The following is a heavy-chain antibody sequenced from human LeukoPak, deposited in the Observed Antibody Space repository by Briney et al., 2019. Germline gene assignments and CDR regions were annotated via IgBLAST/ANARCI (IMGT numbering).Heavy chain of an antibody. CDR2: IYYSGST. CDR1: GGSISSSSYY. Sequence: SETLSLTCTVSGGSISSSSYYWGWIRQPPGKGLEWIGSIYYSGSTNYNPSLKSRVTISVDTSKNQFSLKLSSVTAADTAVYYCARGAEYSSGWYVNWGQGTLVTVSS. CDR3: ARGAEYSSGWYVN. V-gene: IGHV4-39*07. J-gene: IGHJ4*02. D-gene: IGHD6-19*01.